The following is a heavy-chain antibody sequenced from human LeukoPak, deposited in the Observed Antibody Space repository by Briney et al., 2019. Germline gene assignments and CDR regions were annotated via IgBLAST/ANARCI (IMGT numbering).Heavy chain of an antibody. CDR1: GYTFTDYY. CDR3: AREHLFSGSENYVLHNWFDP. J-gene: IGHJ5*02. Sequence: GASVKVSCKASGYTFTDYYMHWVRQAPGQGLEWMGRINPDTGGTNSAQRFQGRVTMTRDTPIRTAYMELSSLRSDDTAVYYCAREHLFSGSENYVLHNWFDPWGQGTLVTVSS. D-gene: IGHD3-10*01. V-gene: IGHV1-2*02. CDR2: INPDTGGT.